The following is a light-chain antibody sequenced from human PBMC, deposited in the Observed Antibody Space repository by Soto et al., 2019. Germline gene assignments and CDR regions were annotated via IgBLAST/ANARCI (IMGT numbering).Light chain of an antibody. V-gene: IGLV1-40*01. CDR2: LNT. CDR3: QAYDTTLSGWV. J-gene: IGLJ3*02. Sequence: QSVLTQPPSVSGAPGQSVTISCTGTSSNIGAYYDVQWYQQFPRVAPKLLICLNTNRPSGIPDRFSASKSGSSASLVVTGLQPEDEAVYYCQAYDTTLSGWVFGGGTKLTVL. CDR1: SSNIGAYYD.